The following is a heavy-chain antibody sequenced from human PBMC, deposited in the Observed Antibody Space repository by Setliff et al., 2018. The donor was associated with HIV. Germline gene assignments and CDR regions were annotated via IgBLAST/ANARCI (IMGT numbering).Heavy chain of an antibody. V-gene: IGHV5-51*01. CDR2: TYPGDSTT. CDR3: IRRRRAPGAADLESY. J-gene: IGHJ4*02. Sequence: GESLKISCKGSGYSFTNYWIGWVRQMPGKGLEWMGVTYPGDSTTRYSPSLEGQVTISADRSINTAFLQWSSLEASDTAMYYCIRRRRAPGAADLESYWGRGTLVTVSS. CDR1: GYSFTNYW. D-gene: IGHD7-27*01.